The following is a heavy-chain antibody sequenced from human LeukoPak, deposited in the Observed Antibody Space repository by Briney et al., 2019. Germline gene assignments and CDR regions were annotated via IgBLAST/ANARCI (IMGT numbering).Heavy chain of an antibody. D-gene: IGHD2-2*01. J-gene: IGHJ4*02. CDR1: GYSFSNDW. Sequence: GESLKISCKGSGYSFSNDWIGWVRQMPGKGLEWMGIIYPGDSDTRYSPSFQGQVSISADKSISTAYLQWTSLKASDTAMYYCARPLQCSSATCPLDYWGQGTLVTVSS. CDR2: IYPGDSDT. V-gene: IGHV5-51*01. CDR3: ARPLQCSSATCPLDY.